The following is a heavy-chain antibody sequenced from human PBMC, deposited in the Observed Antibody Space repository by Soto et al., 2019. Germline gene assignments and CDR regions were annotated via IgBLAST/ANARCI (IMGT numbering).Heavy chain of an antibody. Sequence: PSETLSLTCTVSGGSISSYYWSWIRQPPGKGLEWIGYIYYSGSTNYNPSLKSRVTISVDTSKNQFSLKLSSVTAADTAAYYCARSTTKYGMDVWGQGTTVTVSS. CDR3: ARSTTKYGMDV. V-gene: IGHV4-59*08. D-gene: IGHD1-1*01. CDR2: IYYSGST. J-gene: IGHJ6*02. CDR1: GGSISSYY.